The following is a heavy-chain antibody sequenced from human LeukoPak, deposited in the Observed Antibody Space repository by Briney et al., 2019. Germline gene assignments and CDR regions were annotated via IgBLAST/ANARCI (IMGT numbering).Heavy chain of an antibody. V-gene: IGHV4-59*01. Sequence: SETLSLTCTVSGGSFSNYYWSWIRQPPGKGLEWIGYISYSGSTNYNPSLKSQVTISMDTSKNQFSLKMTSVTAADTAVYYCAKIHDSSGYYRDNYYYYMDVWGKGTTITVSS. J-gene: IGHJ6*03. D-gene: IGHD3-22*01. CDR2: ISYSGST. CDR3: AKIHDSSGYYRDNYYYYMDV. CDR1: GGSFSNYY.